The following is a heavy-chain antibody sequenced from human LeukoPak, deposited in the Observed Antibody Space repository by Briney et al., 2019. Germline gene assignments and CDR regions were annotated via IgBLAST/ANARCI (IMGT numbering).Heavy chain of an antibody. V-gene: IGHV3-21*01. D-gene: IGHD3-10*01. CDR2: SSSSSYI. CDR1: GCTFSSYS. CDR3: ARDQTESNDFDY. Sequence: GGSLRLSCAASGCTFSSYSMNWVRQAPGKGLEVVSSSSSSSYIYYADSVKGRFTISRDNAKNSLYLQMNSLRAEDTAVYYCARDQTESNDFDYWGQGTLVTVSS. J-gene: IGHJ4*02.